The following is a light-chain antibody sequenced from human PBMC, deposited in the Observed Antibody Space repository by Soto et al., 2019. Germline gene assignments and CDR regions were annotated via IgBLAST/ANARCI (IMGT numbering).Light chain of an antibody. V-gene: IGKV1-27*01. J-gene: IGKJ4*01. CDR3: QKYNSAPLT. Sequence: DIQMTQSPSSLSASVGDRVTITCRASQSIRNYLAWYQQQAGKVPKLLIYGASTLQSGVPSRFSGSGSGTDFTLTISSLQPEDVATYYCQKYNSAPLTFGGGTKVEIK. CDR1: QSIRNY. CDR2: GAS.